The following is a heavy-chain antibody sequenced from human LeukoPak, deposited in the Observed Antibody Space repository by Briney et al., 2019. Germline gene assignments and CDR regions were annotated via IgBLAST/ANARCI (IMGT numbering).Heavy chain of an antibody. D-gene: IGHD6-13*01. CDR1: GFTFDDYA. V-gene: IGHV3-9*01. J-gene: IGHJ5*02. Sequence: GGSLRLSCAASGFTFDDYAMHWVRQAPPKGLAWVSGISWNSGSIGYADSGKCRFTIFRDNAKISLYLQMNSLRAEDTALYYCAKSVTGSSWWYNWFDPWGQGTLVTVSS. CDR3: AKSVTGSSWWYNWFDP. CDR2: ISWNSGSI.